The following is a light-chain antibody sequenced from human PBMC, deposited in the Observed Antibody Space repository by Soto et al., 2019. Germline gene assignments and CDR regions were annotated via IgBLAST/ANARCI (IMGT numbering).Light chain of an antibody. CDR1: RSDVGGYNY. J-gene: IGLJ1*01. CDR3: SSYTSSTSYF. Sequence: QSVLTQPASVSGAPGQRITISCPGTRSDVGGYNYVSWYQQHPGKAPKLMIYDVSNRPSGVSNRFSGSKSGNTASLTISGLQAEDEADYYCSSYTSSTSYFIGTGSKVTVL. V-gene: IGLV2-14*01. CDR2: DVS.